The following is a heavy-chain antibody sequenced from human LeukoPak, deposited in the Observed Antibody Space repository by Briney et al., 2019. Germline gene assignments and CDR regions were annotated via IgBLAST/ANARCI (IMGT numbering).Heavy chain of an antibody. CDR2: ISGDGTRT. J-gene: IGHJ4*02. Sequence: RGSLRVSCAASGFSFSSYAMTWARQAPVKGLEWVSAISGDGTRTYYADSVKGRFTIPRDNSKNTLYLEMSSLRVEDTAIYYCAKWPEGAMDYFDYWGQGTLVTVSS. V-gene: IGHV3-23*01. D-gene: IGHD3-16*01. CDR3: AKWPEGAMDYFDY. CDR1: GFSFSSYA.